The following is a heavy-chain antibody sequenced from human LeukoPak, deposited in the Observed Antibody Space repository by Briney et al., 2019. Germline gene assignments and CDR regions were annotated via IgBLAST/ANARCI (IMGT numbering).Heavy chain of an antibody. D-gene: IGHD6-13*01. CDR3: ARAQGDSSSWAEYFQH. J-gene: IGHJ1*01. CDR2: IYTRGGT. V-gene: IGHV4-4*07. CDR1: VGSLNSYY. Sequence: PSETLSLTCTFSVGSLNSYYWTWIRQPAGKGLDWIGRIYTRGGTNYNPSLKSRVTMSVDTSKNQFSLKLSSVTAADTAVYYCARAQGDSSSWAEYFQHWGEGTLVTVSS.